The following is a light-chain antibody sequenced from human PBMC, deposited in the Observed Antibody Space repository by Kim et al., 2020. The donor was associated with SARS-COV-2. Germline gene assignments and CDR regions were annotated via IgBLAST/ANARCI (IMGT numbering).Light chain of an antibody. V-gene: IGLV2-11*01. CDR2: DVS. CDR1: SSDVGGYNY. Sequence: QSALTQPRSVSGSPGQSVTISCTGTSSDVGGYNYVSWNQQHPGKAPKLMIYDVSKRPSGVPDRFSGSKSGNTASLTISGRQAEDEADYYCCSYAGSYWVFGGGTQLTVL. CDR3: CSYAGSYWV. J-gene: IGLJ3*02.